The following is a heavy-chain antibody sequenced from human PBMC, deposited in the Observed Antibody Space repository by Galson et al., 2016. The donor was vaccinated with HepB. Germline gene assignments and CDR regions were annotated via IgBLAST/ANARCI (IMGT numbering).Heavy chain of an antibody. V-gene: IGHV3-30*09. D-gene: IGHD1-26*01. Sequence: SLRLSCAASGFTVSNNFMSWVRQAPGKGLEWVALISYDGSNRYYGDPVRGRFAISRDTSKNTVYLQMNSLRPEDTAVYYCARDQGWEGGWFDPWGQGTLVTVSS. J-gene: IGHJ5*02. CDR1: GFTVSNNF. CDR2: ISYDGSNR. CDR3: ARDQGWEGGWFDP.